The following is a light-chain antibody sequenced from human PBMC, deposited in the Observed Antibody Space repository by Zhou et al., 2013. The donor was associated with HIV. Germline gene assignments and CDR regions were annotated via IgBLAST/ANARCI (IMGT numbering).Light chain of an antibody. CDR1: QSISSW. V-gene: IGKV1-5*03. CDR2: KAS. J-gene: IGKJ2*01. CDR3: QQYDNYPYT. Sequence: DIQMTQSPSTLSASVGDRVTITCRASQSISSWLAWYQQKRGKAPKLLIYKASNLESGVPSRFSGYGSGIEFSLSISSLRPDDFATYYCQQYDNYPYTFGQGTKLEMK.